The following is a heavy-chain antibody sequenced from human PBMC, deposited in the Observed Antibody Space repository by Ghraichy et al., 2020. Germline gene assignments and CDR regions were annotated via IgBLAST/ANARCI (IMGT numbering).Heavy chain of an antibody. V-gene: IGHV4-39*01. Sequence: SQTLSLTCTVSGGSISSSSYYWGWIRQPPGKGLEWIGSIYYSGSTYYNPSLKSRVTISVDTSKNQFSLKLSSVTAADTAVYYCARLVPITVTTGLFDYWGQGTLVTVSS. CDR3: ARLVPITVTTGLFDY. CDR1: GGSISSSSYY. J-gene: IGHJ4*02. D-gene: IGHD4-17*01. CDR2: IYYSGST.